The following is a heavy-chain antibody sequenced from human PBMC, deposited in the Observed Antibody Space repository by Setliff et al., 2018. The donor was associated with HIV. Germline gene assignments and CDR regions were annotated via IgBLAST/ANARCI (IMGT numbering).Heavy chain of an antibody. D-gene: IGHD6-13*01. CDR1: GYSFTNHY. CDR2: INPTGGST. CDR3: ARIERQYSSRYFFDY. V-gene: IGHV1-46*01. Sequence: GASVKVSCKPSGYSFTNHYMHWVRQAPGQGLEWMGVINPTGGSTRNTQKFQGRVAMTRDTSTTTVYMELSSLRSEDTAVYHCARIERQYSSRYFFDYWGQGTLVTVSS. J-gene: IGHJ4*02.